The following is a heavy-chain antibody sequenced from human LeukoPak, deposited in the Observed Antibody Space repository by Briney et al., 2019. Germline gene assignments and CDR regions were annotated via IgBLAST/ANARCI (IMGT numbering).Heavy chain of an antibody. J-gene: IGHJ4*02. CDR3: ASSRRGSYLWFDY. Sequence: PSETLSLTCTVSGGSISSYYWSWIRQPPGKGLEWIGYIYYSGSTNHNPSLKSRVTISVDTSKNQFSLKLSSVTAADTAVYYCASSRRGSYLWFDYWGQGTLVTVSS. V-gene: IGHV4-59*01. D-gene: IGHD1-26*01. CDR2: IYYSGST. CDR1: GGSISSYY.